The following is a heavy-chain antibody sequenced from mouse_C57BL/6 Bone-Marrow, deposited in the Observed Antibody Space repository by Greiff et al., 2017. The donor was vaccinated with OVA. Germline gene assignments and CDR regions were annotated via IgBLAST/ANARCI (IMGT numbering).Heavy chain of an antibody. Sequence: VKLVESGPGLVQPSQSLSITCTVSGFSLTSYGVHWVRQSPGKGLEWLGVIWSGGSTDYNAAFISRLSISKDNSKSQVFFKMNSLQDDDTAVYYCARTDMSNPYAMDYWGQGTSVTVSS. CDR2: IWSGGST. CDR1: GFSLTSYG. V-gene: IGHV2-2*01. D-gene: IGHD2-5*01. J-gene: IGHJ4*01. CDR3: ARTDMSNPYAMDY.